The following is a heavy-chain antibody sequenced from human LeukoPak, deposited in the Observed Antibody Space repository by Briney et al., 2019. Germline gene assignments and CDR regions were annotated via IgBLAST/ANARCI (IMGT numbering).Heavy chain of an antibody. CDR3: AKSLRGSYHYFDY. Sequence: GGSLRLSCAASGFTFSSYAMSWVRQAPGKGLEWVSAISGSGGSTYYADSVKGRFTISRDNPKNTLYLQMNSLRAEDTAVYYCAKSLRGSYHYFDYWGQGTLVTVSS. CDR2: ISGSGGST. J-gene: IGHJ4*02. D-gene: IGHD1-26*01. V-gene: IGHV3-23*01. CDR1: GFTFSSYA.